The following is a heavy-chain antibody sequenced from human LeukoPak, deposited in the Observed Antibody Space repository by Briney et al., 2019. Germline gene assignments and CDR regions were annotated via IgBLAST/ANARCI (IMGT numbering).Heavy chain of an antibody. CDR2: ISAYNGNT. V-gene: IGHV1-18*01. CDR3: ARVGMVTATDLFDY. CDR1: GYTFTSYG. J-gene: IGHJ4*02. Sequence: ASVKVSCKASGYTFTSYGISWVRQASGQGLEWMGWISAYNGNTNYAQKLQGRVTMTTDTSTSTAYMELRSLRSDDTAVYYCARVGMVTATDLFDYWGQGTLVTVSS. D-gene: IGHD2-21*02.